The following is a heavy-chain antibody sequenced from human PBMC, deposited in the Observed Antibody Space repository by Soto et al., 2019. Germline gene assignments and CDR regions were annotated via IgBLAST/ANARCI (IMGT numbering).Heavy chain of an antibody. Sequence: EVQLVESGGGLAQPGWSRRLSCAASGYNFEDDAMHWVRQTPGKGLEWVSGISWNSVTINYADSIKGRFTISRDNAKRTLYLQMNNLRPADTAMYFCVRSSGSQPRAGWFDPWGQGTLVTI. CDR2: ISWNSVTI. J-gene: IGHJ5*02. CDR3: VRSSGSQPRAGWFDP. D-gene: IGHD1-26*01. V-gene: IGHV3-9*01. CDR1: GYNFEDDA.